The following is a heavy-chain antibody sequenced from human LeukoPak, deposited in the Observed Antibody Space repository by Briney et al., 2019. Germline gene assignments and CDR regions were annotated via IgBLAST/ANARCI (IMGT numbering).Heavy chain of an antibody. CDR2: ISANSGST. Sequence: PGGSLRLSCAASGFTFSSYAMTWVHQAPGKGLEWVSAISANSGSTYYADSVRGRFTISRDNSKNTLDLQMSSLRAEDTAIYYCAKYYYSGYSPFDYWGQGTLVTVSS. CDR1: GFTFSSYA. J-gene: IGHJ4*02. V-gene: IGHV3-23*01. D-gene: IGHD2-21*02. CDR3: AKYYYSGYSPFDY.